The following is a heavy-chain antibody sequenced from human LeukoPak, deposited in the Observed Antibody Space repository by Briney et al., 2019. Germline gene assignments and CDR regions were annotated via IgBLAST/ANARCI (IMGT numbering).Heavy chain of an antibody. Sequence: GGSPRLSCAASGFTFSSYWMHWVRQAPGKGLVWVSRFNSDGSSTSYADSVKGRFTISRDNAKNTLYLQMNSLRAEDTAVYYCASYCSGGSCYWAPDAFDIWGQGTMVTVSS. CDR1: GFTFSSYW. CDR2: FNSDGSST. V-gene: IGHV3-74*01. CDR3: ASYCSGGSCYWAPDAFDI. D-gene: IGHD2-15*01. J-gene: IGHJ3*02.